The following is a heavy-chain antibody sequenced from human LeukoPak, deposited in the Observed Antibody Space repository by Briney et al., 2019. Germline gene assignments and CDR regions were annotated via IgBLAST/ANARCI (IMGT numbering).Heavy chain of an antibody. CDR1: GFIFSDSA. Sequence: PGGSLRLSCAASGFIFSDSAMHWVRQASGKGLEWVGRIRSKANNYATAYAASVKGRFTISRDDSKNTLYLQMNSLKTEDTAVYYCTTERRGSRELTNFDYWGQGTLVTVSS. D-gene: IGHD1-26*01. J-gene: IGHJ4*02. CDR3: TTERRGSRELTNFDY. CDR2: IRSKANNYAT. V-gene: IGHV3-73*01.